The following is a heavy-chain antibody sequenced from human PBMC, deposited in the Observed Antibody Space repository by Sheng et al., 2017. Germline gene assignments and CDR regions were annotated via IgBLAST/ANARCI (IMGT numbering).Heavy chain of an antibody. D-gene: IGHD3-9*01. V-gene: IGHV4-34*01. CDR1: GGSFSGYY. J-gene: IGHJ4*02. CDR2: INHSGST. Sequence: QVQLQQWGAGLLKPSETLSLTCAVYGGSFSGYYWSWIRQPPGKGLEWIGEINHSGSTNYNPSLKSRVTISVDTSKNQFSLKLSSVTAADTAVYYCARSPTLLLAPLTYWGQGNPWSPSPQ. CDR3: ARSPTLLLAPLTY.